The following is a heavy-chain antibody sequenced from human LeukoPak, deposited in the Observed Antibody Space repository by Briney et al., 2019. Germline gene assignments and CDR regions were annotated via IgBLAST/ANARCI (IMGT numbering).Heavy chain of an antibody. J-gene: IGHJ4*02. CDR3: ARPVTAVPYLDC. CDR1: GGSISSSSYY. CDR2: IYYSGST. D-gene: IGHD6-19*01. V-gene: IGHV4-39*01. Sequence: SETLSLTCTVSGGSISSSSYYWGWLRQPPGTGLEWIGSIYYSGSTYYNPSLKSRVTISVDTSKNQFSLKLSSVTAADTAVYYCARPVTAVPYLDCWGQGTLVTVSS.